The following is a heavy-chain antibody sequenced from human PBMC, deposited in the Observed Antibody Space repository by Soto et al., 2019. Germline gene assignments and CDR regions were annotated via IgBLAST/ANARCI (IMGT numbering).Heavy chain of an antibody. J-gene: IGHJ4*02. CDR3: ARGVRIAAAGPLNYAKPHFDY. D-gene: IGHD6-13*01. CDR1: VGSITSNY. Sequence: SETLSLTCTVAVGSITSNYWSWIRQPPGKGLEWIGEINHSGSTNYNPSLKSRVTISVDTSKNQFSLKLSSVTAADTAVYYCARGVRIAAAGPLNYAKPHFDYWGQGTLVTVSS. V-gene: IGHV4-34*01. CDR2: INHSGST.